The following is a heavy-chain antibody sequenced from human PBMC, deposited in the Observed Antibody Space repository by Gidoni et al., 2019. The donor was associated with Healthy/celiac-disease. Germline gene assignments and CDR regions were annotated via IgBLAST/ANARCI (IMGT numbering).Heavy chain of an antibody. D-gene: IGHD5-12*01. CDR3: AREGRATIYFDY. CDR2: ISYDGSNK. Sequence: QVQLVESGGGVVQPGRSLRLSCAASGFTFSRYAMHWVRQAPGKGLEWVAVISYDGSNKYYADSVKGRFTISRDNSKNTLYLQMNSLRAEDTAVYYCAREGRATIYFDYWGQGTLVTVSS. V-gene: IGHV3-30-3*01. J-gene: IGHJ4*02. CDR1: GFTFSRYA.